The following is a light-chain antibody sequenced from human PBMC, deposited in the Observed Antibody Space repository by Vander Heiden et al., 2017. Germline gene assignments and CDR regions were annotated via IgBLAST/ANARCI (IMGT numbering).Light chain of an antibody. Sequence: AIRMTQSPSSFSASTGDRVTIPCRASQAMSTSLAWYQQKPGEAPKLLIYAACTLQSGVPSRFSGSGSGTDFTLTISCLQSEDVATYYCQQYYSYPFTFGPGTKVDIK. J-gene: IGKJ3*01. V-gene: IGKV1-8*01. CDR3: QQYYSYPFT. CDR1: QAMSTS. CDR2: AAC.